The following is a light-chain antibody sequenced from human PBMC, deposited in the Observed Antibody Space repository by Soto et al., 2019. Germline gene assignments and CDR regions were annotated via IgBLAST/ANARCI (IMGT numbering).Light chain of an antibody. CDR2: DAS. V-gene: IGKV3-11*01. Sequence: EIVLTQSPATLSLSPGERATLSCRASQSVSSYLAWYQQKPGQAPRLLSYDASTRATGIPARFSGSWYGTDFTLTISSLGPEDFAAYYCQQSSNWHQMLGQGTTVDIK. J-gene: IGKJ1*01. CDR3: QQSSNWHQM. CDR1: QSVSSY.